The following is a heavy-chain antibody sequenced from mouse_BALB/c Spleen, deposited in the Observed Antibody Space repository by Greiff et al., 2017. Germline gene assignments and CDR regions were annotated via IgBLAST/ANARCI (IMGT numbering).Heavy chain of an antibody. CDR3: VRGTWFAY. V-gene: IGHV10S3*01. Sequence: GGGLVQPKGSLKLSCAASGFTFNTNAMNWVRQAPGKGLEWVARIRSKSNNYATYYADSVKDRFTISRDDSQSMLYLQMNNLKTEDTAMYYCVRGTWFAYWGQGTLVTVSA. J-gene: IGHJ3*01. CDR1: GFTFNTNA. CDR2: IRSKSNNYAT. D-gene: IGHD3-3*01.